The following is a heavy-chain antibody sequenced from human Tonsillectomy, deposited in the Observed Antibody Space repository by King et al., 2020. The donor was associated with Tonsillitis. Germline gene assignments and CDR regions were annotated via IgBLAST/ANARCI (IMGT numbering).Heavy chain of an antibody. J-gene: IGHJ3*01. CDR1: GFSFNSFG. CDR3: AKDTGDYSSGYKRGDPFDV. Sequence: HVQLVESGGGVVQPGRSLRLSCAASGFSFNSFGMHWVRQAPGKGLEWVAIISYDRSNKYYADSVKGRFTISRDNSKNTLNLQMHSLRPEDTAVYYCAKDTGDYSSGYKRGDPFDVGGQGTVVTVSS. V-gene: IGHV3-30*18. D-gene: IGHD3-22*01. CDR2: ISYDRSNK.